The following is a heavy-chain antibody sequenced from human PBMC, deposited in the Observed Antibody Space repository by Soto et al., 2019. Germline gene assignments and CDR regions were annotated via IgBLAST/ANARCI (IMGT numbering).Heavy chain of an antibody. CDR3: ARAPPPSAAGTVWFDP. CDR1: GDSVSSNSAA. Sequence: KQSQTLSLTCAISGDSVSSNSAAWNWIRQSPSRGLEWLGRTYYRYKWYNDYAVSVKSRITINPDTSKNQFSLQLNSVTPEDTAVYYFARAPPPSAAGTVWFDPWGQGTLVTVSS. V-gene: IGHV6-1*01. D-gene: IGHD6-13*01. J-gene: IGHJ5*02. CDR2: TYYRYKWYN.